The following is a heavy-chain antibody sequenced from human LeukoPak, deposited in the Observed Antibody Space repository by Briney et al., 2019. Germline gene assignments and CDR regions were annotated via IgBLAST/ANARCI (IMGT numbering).Heavy chain of an antibody. D-gene: IGHD6-13*01. CDR1: GGSFSGYH. V-gene: IGHV4-34*01. CDR2: INHSGST. CDR3: ARRTYSSSSVDY. Sequence: SETLSLTCAVYGGSFSGYHWSWIRQPPGKGLEWIGEINHSGSTNYNPSLKSRVTISVDTSKNQFSLKLSSVTAADTAVYYCARRTYSSSSVDYWGQGTLVTVSS. J-gene: IGHJ4*02.